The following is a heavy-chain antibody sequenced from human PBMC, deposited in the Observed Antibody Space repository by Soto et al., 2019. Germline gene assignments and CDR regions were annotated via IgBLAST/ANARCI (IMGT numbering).Heavy chain of an antibody. Sequence: QVQLQESGPGLVKPSQTLSLTCTVSGGSISSGGYYWSWIRQHPGKGLEWIGYIYYSGSTYYNPSLNSRVTISVDTSKNQFSLKLSSVTAADTAVYYCARDGYNYYYYYGMDVWGQGTTVTVSS. V-gene: IGHV4-31*03. CDR2: IYYSGST. J-gene: IGHJ6*02. CDR3: ARDGYNYYYYYGMDV. CDR1: GGSISSGGYY. D-gene: IGHD5-12*01.